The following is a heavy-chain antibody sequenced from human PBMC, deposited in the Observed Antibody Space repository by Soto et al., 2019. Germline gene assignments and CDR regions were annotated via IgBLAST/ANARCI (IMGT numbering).Heavy chain of an antibody. Sequence: LRLSCAASGFTFSSYSMNWVRQAPGKGLEWVSSISSSSSYIYYADSVKGRFTISRDNAKNSLYLQMNSLRAEDTAVYYCARDPGYDSSGYQDYWGQGTLVTVSS. CDR3: ARDPGYDSSGYQDY. V-gene: IGHV3-21*01. J-gene: IGHJ4*02. CDR1: GFTFSSYS. CDR2: ISSSSSYI. D-gene: IGHD3-22*01.